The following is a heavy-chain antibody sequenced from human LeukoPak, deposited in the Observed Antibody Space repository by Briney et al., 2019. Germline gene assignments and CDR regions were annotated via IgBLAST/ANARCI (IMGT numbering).Heavy chain of an antibody. Sequence: PSETLSLTCAVYGGSFSGYYWSWTRQPPGKGLEWIGEINHSGSTNYNPSLKSRVTISVDTSKNRFSLKLSSVTAADTAVYYCARGSPKLGYCSSTSCSVFDYWGQGTLVTVSS. CDR3: ARGSPKLGYCSSTSCSVFDY. D-gene: IGHD2-2*01. CDR1: GGSFSGYY. CDR2: INHSGST. V-gene: IGHV4-34*01. J-gene: IGHJ4*02.